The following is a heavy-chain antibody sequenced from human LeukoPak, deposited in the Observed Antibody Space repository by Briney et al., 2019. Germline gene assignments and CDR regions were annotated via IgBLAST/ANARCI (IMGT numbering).Heavy chain of an antibody. Sequence: SETLSLTCAVYGGSFSGYYWSWIRQPPGKGLEWIGEINHSGSTNYNPSLKSRVTISVDTSRNQFSLRLNSVTAADTAVYHCARHHGGDNWFDTWGQGTLVTVSS. CDR1: GGSFSGYY. V-gene: IGHV4-34*01. CDR3: ARHHGGDNWFDT. CDR2: INHSGST. J-gene: IGHJ5*02.